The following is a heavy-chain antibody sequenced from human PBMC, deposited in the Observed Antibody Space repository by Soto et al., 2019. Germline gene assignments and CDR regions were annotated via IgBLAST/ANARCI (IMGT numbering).Heavy chain of an antibody. CDR2: ISGSGGST. V-gene: IGHV3-23*01. CDR3: AREIVVVTRSRVDYYYYGMDV. D-gene: IGHD3-22*01. Sequence: PGGSLRLSCAASGFTFSSYAMSWVRQAPGKGLEWVSAISGSGGSTYYADSVKGRFTISRDNSKNTLYLQMNSLRAEDTAVYYCAREIVVVTRSRVDYYYYGMDVWGQGTTVTVSS. J-gene: IGHJ6*02. CDR1: GFTFSSYA.